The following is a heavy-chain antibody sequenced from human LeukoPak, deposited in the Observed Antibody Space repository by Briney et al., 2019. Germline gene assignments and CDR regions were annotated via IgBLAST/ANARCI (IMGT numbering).Heavy chain of an antibody. D-gene: IGHD7-27*01. CDR1: GGSISSSNW. Sequence: DPSGTLSLTCSVPGGSISSSNWWSWVRQPPGKGLEWIGEIYHSASTNYNPSLKSRVTISVDTSKNQFSLKLSSVTAADTAVYFCARGFRGDNFDYWGQGTLVTVSS. V-gene: IGHV4-4*02. CDR3: ARGFRGDNFDY. CDR2: IYHSAST. J-gene: IGHJ4*02.